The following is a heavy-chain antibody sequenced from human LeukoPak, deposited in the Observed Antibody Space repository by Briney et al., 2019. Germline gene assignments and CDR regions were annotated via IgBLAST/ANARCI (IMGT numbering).Heavy chain of an antibody. CDR1: GFTLSSNY. Sequence: GSLRLSCAASGFTLSSNYMSWVRPPPGKGLEWIGEINHSGSSNYNPSLQSRVTISVDTSKNQFSLKLSSVTAAHTAVYYCARSHGYNSVVWDYWGQGTLVIVSS. CDR3: ARSHGYNSVVWDY. V-gene: IGHV4-34*01. D-gene: IGHD5-24*01. J-gene: IGHJ4*02. CDR2: INHSGSS.